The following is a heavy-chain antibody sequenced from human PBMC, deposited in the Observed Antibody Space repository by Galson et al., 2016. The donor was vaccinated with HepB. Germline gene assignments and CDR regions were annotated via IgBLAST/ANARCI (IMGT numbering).Heavy chain of an antibody. CDR2: IIPIFGTP. J-gene: IGHJ3*02. V-gene: IGHV1-69*06. D-gene: IGHD2-8*01. CDR1: GGTFSSYA. CDR3: ARGNQLLSMVYAPGDAFDI. Sequence: SVKVSCKASGGTFSSYAFTWVRQAPGQGLEWMGGIIPIFGTPNYAQKLQGRVTITADKSTSTAYMELSSLRSEDTAVYYCARGNQLLSMVYAPGDAFDIWGQGTMVTVSS.